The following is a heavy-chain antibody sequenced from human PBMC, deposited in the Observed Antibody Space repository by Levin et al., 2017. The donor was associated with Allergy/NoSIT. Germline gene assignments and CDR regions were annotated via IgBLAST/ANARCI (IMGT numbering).Heavy chain of an antibody. CDR3: ARDRITMVRGPFDY. J-gene: IGHJ4*02. Sequence: LSLTCAASGFTFSSYSMNWVRQAPGKGLEWVSSISSSSSYIYYADSVKGRFTISRDNAKNSLYLQMNSLRAEDTAVYYCARDRITMVRGPFDYWGQGTLVTVSS. CDR1: GFTFSSYS. V-gene: IGHV3-21*01. D-gene: IGHD3-10*01. CDR2: ISSSSSYI.